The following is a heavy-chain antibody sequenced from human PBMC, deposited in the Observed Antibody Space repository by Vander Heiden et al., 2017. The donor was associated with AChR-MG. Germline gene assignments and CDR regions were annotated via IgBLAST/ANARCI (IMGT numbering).Heavy chain of an antibody. CDR3: AKGSSSSRPYFFDS. CDR1: GFTFSTFA. J-gene: IGHJ4*02. Sequence: EVQVLESGGGLVQPGGSLRLSCAASGFTFSTFAMGWVRQTPGKGLEWVSAITDSGGSTYYADSVKGRFTISRDNSENTLYLQMNSLRAEDTAFYYCAKGSSSSRPYFFDSWGQGTPVTVSS. D-gene: IGHD6-13*01. CDR2: ITDSGGST. V-gene: IGHV3-23*01.